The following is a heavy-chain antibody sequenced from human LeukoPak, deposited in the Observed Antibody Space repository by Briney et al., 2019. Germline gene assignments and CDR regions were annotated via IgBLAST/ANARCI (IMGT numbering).Heavy chain of an antibody. CDR2: IYYSGST. D-gene: IGHD6-19*01. J-gene: IGHJ4*02. V-gene: IGHV4-31*03. CDR1: GGSISSGGYY. Sequence: PSQTLSLTCTVSGGSISSGGYYWSWIRQHPGKGPEWIGYIYYSGSTYYNPSLKSRVTISVDTSKNQFSLKLSSVTAADTAVYYCARDSSSSGWYDYWGQGTLVTVSS. CDR3: ARDSSSSGWYDY.